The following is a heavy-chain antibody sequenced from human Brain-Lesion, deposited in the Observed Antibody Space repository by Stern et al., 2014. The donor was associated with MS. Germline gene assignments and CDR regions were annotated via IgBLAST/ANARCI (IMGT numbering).Heavy chain of an antibody. V-gene: IGHV4-31*03. CDR3: ARVTEFLRFFYPDY. CDR2: ISYSGNT. CDR1: GGAVSSGDRS. D-gene: IGHD3-3*01. Sequence: VQLVESGPGLVKPSQTLSLTCTVSGGAVSSGDRSWSWIRQHPEKGLEWIGYISYSGNTYYNPSLESRVTISMDRSKNQFSLKLRSVTAADTAVYYCARVTEFLRFFYPDYWGQGIRVTVSS. J-gene: IGHJ4*02.